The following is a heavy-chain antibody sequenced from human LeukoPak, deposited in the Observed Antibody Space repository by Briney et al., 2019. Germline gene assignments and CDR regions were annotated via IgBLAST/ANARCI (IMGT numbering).Heavy chain of an antibody. CDR1: GFTFSNAW. Sequence: GGSLRLSCAASGFTFSNAWMNWVRQAPGKGLEWVGRIKSKTDGGTTDYAAPVKGRFTISRDDSKNTLYLQMNSLRAEDTAVYYCATQYYDFWSGYSTYYYYGMDVWGQGTTVTVSS. CDR2: IKSKTDGGTT. D-gene: IGHD3-3*01. CDR3: ATQYYDFWSGYSTYYYYGMDV. V-gene: IGHV3-15*07. J-gene: IGHJ6*02.